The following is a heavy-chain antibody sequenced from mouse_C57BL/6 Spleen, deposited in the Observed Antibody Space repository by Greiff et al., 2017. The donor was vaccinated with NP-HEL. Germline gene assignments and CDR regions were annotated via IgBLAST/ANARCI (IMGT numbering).Heavy chain of an antibody. Sequence: QVQLQQPGAELVRPGSSVKLSCKASGYTFTSYWMHWVKQRPIQGLEWIGNIDPSDSDTHYNQKFKDKATLTVDKSSSTAYMQLSSLTSEDSAVYYCAETAQVPGNAMDYWGQGTSVTVSS. J-gene: IGHJ4*01. CDR2: IDPSDSDT. CDR1: GYTFTSYW. D-gene: IGHD3-2*02. CDR3: AETAQVPGNAMDY. V-gene: IGHV1-52*01.